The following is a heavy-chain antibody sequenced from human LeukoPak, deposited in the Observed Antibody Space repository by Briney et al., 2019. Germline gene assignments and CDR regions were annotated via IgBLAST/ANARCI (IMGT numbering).Heavy chain of an antibody. J-gene: IGHJ4*02. Sequence: ASVKVSCKASGYTLTTYYIHWVRQAPGQGLEWMGMISPSGGSTSYPQKFQGRVTMTRDTSTSTVYMELSSLRSEDTALYFCARDGVAGTYYFDYWGQGTLVTVSS. V-gene: IGHV1-46*01. CDR2: ISPSGGST. D-gene: IGHD6-19*01. CDR1: GYTLTTYY. CDR3: ARDGVAGTYYFDY.